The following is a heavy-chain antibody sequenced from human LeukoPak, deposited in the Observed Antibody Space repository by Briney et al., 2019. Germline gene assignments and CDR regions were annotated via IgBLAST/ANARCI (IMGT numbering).Heavy chain of an antibody. V-gene: IGHV1-2*02. CDR3: ARGKGIAAEYFQH. D-gene: IGHD6-13*01. Sequence: ASVKVSCKASGYTFTGYYMHWVRQAPGQGLEWMGWINPNSGGTNYAQKVQGRVTMTRDTSISTAYMELSRLRSDDTAVYYCARGKGIAAEYFQHWGQGTLVTVSS. J-gene: IGHJ1*01. CDR1: GYTFTGYY. CDR2: INPNSGGT.